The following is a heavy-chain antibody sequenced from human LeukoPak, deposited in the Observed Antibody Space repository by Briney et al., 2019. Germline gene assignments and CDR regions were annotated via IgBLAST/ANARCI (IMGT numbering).Heavy chain of an antibody. V-gene: IGHV1-69*05. CDR2: IIPIFGTA. CDR1: GGTFSSYA. J-gene: IGHJ4*02. CDR3: ARALTGDPFILHFDY. Sequence: SVKVSCKASGGTFSSYAISWVRQAPGQGLEWMGGIIPIFGTANYAQKFQGRVTITTDESTSTAYMELSSLRSEDTAVYYCARALTGDPFILHFDYWGQGTLVTVSS. D-gene: IGHD7-27*01.